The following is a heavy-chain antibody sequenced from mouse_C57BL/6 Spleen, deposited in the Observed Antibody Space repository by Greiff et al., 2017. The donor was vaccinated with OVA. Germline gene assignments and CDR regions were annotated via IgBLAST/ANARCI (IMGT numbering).Heavy chain of an antibody. D-gene: IGHD1-1*01. J-gene: IGHJ1*03. CDR2: IDPSDSYT. CDR3: ARGLTTVVATNFDV. Sequence: QVHVKQPGAELVKPGASVKLSCKASGYTFTSYWMQWVKQRPGQGLEWIGEIDPSDSYTNYNQKFKGKATLTVDTSSSTAYMQLSSLTSEDSAVYYCARGLTTVVATNFDVWGTGTTVTVSS. V-gene: IGHV1-50*01. CDR1: GYTFTSYW.